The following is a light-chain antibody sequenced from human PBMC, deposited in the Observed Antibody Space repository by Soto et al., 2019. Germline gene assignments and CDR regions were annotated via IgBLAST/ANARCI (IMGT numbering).Light chain of an antibody. CDR1: QSIKNW. J-gene: IGKJ4*01. Sequence: DIQMTQSPSTLSASVGDRVTITCRASQSIKNWLAWYQQKPGKAPKLLIYKASNLESGVPSRFSGSGSETEFTLSISSLQPDDFGTYYCQQYNSYSALTFGGGTKVEIK. V-gene: IGKV1-5*03. CDR2: KAS. CDR3: QQYNSYSALT.